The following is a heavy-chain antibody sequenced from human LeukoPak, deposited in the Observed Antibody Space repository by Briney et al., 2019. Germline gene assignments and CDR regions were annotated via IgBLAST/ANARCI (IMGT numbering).Heavy chain of an antibody. V-gene: IGHV3-21*01. CDR3: ARDRDYDILTGYNPYFAY. CDR2: ISSSSSYI. D-gene: IGHD3-9*01. CDR1: GVTFSSYS. J-gene: IGHJ4*02. Sequence: GGSLRLSCAASGVTFSSYSMNWVRQAPGKGLEWVSSISSSSSYIYYADSVKGRFTISRDNAKNSLYLQMNSLRAEDTAVYSCARDRDYDILTGYNPYFAYWGQGILVTVSS.